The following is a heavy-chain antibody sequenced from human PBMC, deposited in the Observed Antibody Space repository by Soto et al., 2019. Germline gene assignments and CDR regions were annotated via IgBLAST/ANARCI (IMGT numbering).Heavy chain of an antibody. D-gene: IGHD3-9*01. CDR2: ISSSSSYT. V-gene: IGHV3-11*03. CDR1: GFTFSDYY. CDR3: ARPSSFFDSYYFAY. J-gene: IGHJ4*02. Sequence: GSLRLSCAASGFTFSDYYMSWIRQAPGKGLEWVSYISSSSSYTNYADSVKGRFTISRDNAKNSLYLQMNSLRAEDSVVYYCARPSSFFDSYYFAYWGQGTPVTVSS.